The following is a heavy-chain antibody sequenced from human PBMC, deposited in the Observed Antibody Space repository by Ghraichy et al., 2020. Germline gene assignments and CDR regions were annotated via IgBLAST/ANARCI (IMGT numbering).Heavy chain of an antibody. V-gene: IGHV3-7*03. D-gene: IGHD2-15*01. CDR1: GFTFSSYW. Sequence: LSLTCAASGFTFSSYWMSWVRQAPGKGLEWVANIKQDGSEKYYVDSLKGRFTISRDNAKNSLYLQMNSLRAEDTAVYYCARLWSYCSGGDCYSIFDYWGQGTLVTVSS. J-gene: IGHJ4*02. CDR3: ARLWSYCSGGDCYSIFDY. CDR2: IKQDGSEK.